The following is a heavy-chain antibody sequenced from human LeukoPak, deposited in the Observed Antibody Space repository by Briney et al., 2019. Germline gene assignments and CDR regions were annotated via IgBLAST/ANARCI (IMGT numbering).Heavy chain of an antibody. D-gene: IGHD3-3*01. V-gene: IGHV4-59*08. CDR3: ARHGYDFWSGFNWFDP. J-gene: IGHJ5*02. CDR2: IYYSGST. Sequence: SETLSLTCTVSGGSISNYYWNWIRQPPGKGLEWIGYIYYSGSTNYNPSLKSRVTISVDTSKNQFSLKMSSVTAADTAVYYCARHGYDFWSGFNWFDPWGQGTLVTVSS. CDR1: GGSISNYY.